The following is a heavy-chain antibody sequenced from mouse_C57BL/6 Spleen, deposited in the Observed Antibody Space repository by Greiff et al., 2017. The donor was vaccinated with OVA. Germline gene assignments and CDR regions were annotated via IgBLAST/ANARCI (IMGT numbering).Heavy chain of an antibody. Sequence: EVQRVESGPGLVKPSQSLSLTCSVTGYSITSGYYWNWIRQFPGNKLEWMGYISYDGSNNYNPSLKNRISITRDTSKNQFFLKLNSVTTEDTATYYCARGTKMDYWGQGTSVTVSS. J-gene: IGHJ4*01. CDR3: ARGTKMDY. V-gene: IGHV3-6*01. D-gene: IGHD1-3*01. CDR2: ISYDGSN. CDR1: GYSITSGYY.